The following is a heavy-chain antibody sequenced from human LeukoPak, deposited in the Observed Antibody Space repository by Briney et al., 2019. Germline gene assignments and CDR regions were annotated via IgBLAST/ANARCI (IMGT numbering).Heavy chain of an antibody. D-gene: IGHD1-1*01. V-gene: IGHV3-48*01. CDR3: VRVKGTYFDF. J-gene: IGHJ4*02. CDR2: ISASGSNI. Sequence: GGSLRLSCAASGFPFSSYSMNWVRQAPGKGLEWVSYISASGSNIYYLDSVKGRFTVSRDNAMNSLFLQMDRPRAEDTAVYYCVRVKGTYFDFWGRGTLVTVSS. CDR1: GFPFSSYS.